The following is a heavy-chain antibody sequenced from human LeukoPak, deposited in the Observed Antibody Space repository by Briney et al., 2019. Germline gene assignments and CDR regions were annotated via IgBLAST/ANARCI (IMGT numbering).Heavy chain of an antibody. CDR2: IYSGGSA. CDR3: ARGVVDYSTRSGYLSH. J-gene: IGHJ4*02. V-gene: IGHV4-34*01. CDR1: SGSFNDYC. Sequence: KRFETLSLTCAVYSGSFNDYCWIWLRQPPRRGLEWIGEIYSGGSANYDPSLKGRLAISVDPSKSQFSLKLSSLTAADTAVYFCARGVVDYSTRSGYLSHWGQGTLVTVSS. D-gene: IGHD3-22*01.